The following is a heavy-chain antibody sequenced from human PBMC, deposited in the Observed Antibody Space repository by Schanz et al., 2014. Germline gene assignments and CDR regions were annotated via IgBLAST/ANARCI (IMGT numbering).Heavy chain of an antibody. CDR3: ARDSRYCTGVDCKGDAFDL. J-gene: IGHJ3*01. D-gene: IGHD2-8*02. CDR2: IGYDGSEK. CDR1: GFNFSSYG. Sequence: QAQLVESGGGVVQPGRSLRLSCAASGFNFSSYGMNWVRQAPGKGLEWVANIGYDGSEKYYVDSVKGRFTISRDNSKNTLYLQMNSLTAEDTAVYHCARDSRYCTGVDCKGDAFDLWGQGTLVTVSS. V-gene: IGHV3-33*08.